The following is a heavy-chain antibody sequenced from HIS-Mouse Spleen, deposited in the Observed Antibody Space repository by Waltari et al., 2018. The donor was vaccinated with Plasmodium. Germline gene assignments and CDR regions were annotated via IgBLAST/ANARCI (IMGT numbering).Heavy chain of an antibody. V-gene: IGHV4-59*08. CDR2: ISYSGST. Sequence: QMQLQQSGPGLVKPSETLSLTCTVSGGSISSYYWSWIRQPPGTGMEWIGHISYSGSTSITPSLTGRDTISLDTSKNRSSPKRSAVTAADTAVYYCARLRYSYGDFDEWGQGTLVTVSS. CDR3: ARLRYSYGDFDE. D-gene: IGHD5-18*01. CDR1: GGSISSYY. J-gene: IGHJ4*02.